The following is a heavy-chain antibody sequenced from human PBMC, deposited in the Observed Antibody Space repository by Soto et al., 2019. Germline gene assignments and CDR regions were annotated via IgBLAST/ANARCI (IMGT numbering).Heavy chain of an antibody. CDR1: GGSVSSGSYY. J-gene: IGHJ5*02. Sequence: SETLSLTCTVSGGSVSSGSYYWSWIRQPPGKGLEWIGYIYYSGSTNYNPSPKSRVTISVDTSKNQFSLKLSSVTAADTAVYYCARGDHWFDPWGQGTLVTVSS. CDR3: ARGDHWFDP. CDR2: IYYSGST. V-gene: IGHV4-61*01.